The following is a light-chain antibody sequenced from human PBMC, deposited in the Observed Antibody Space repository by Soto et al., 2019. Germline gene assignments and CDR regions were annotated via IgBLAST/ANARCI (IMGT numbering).Light chain of an antibody. J-gene: IGKJ1*01. Sequence: EIVLTQSPGTLSLSPGERATLSCRASQSVSSSYLAWYQQEPGQAPRLLICGASSRATGIPDRFSGSGSGTDFTLTISRLEPEDFAVYYCQQYGSSPWTLGQGTKVDIK. CDR2: GAS. V-gene: IGKV3-20*01. CDR3: QQYGSSPWT. CDR1: QSVSSSY.